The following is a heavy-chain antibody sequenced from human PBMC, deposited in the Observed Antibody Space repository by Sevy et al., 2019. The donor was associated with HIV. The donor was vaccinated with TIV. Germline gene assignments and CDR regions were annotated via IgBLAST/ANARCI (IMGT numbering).Heavy chain of an antibody. CDR1: AFNFGDYA. CDR3: TRGVAGTTFY. J-gene: IGHJ4*02. CDR2: IKNKGFGGTI. V-gene: IGHV3-49*04. D-gene: IGHD1-7*01. Sequence: GGSLRLSCRTSAFNFGDYAMSWVRQAPGKGPEWVGFIKNKGFGGTIEYAASVKGRFILSRDDSQGIAYLQMNSLKTEDTAMYYCTRGVAGTTFYWGQGTLVTVSS.